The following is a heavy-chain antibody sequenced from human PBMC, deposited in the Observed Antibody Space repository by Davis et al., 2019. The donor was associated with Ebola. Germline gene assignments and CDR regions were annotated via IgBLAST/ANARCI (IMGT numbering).Heavy chain of an antibody. Sequence: GGSLRLSCAASGFTFSSYSMNWIRQAPGRGLEWVSYISSSTTYTDYADSVKGRFTISRDNSKNTLYLQMNSLRAEDTAVYYCARVSTDSNYYGFDHYYYGVDVWGQGTTVTVSS. CDR2: ISSSTTYT. CDR3: ARVSTDSNYYGFDHYYYGVDV. J-gene: IGHJ6*02. V-gene: IGHV3-21*05. CDR1: GFTFSSYS. D-gene: IGHD4-11*01.